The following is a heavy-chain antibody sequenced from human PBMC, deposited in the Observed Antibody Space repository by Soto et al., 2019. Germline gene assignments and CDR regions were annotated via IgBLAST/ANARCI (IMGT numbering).Heavy chain of an antibody. Sequence: QVQLVQSGAEVKKPGASVKVSCKVSGYTLTELSMHWVRQAPGKGLEWMGGFDPEDGETIYAQKFQGRVTMPEDTSTDTAYMELSSLRSEDTAVYYCATGEFNWNYWSYWGQGTLVTVSS. V-gene: IGHV1-24*01. CDR3: ATGEFNWNYWSY. CDR1: GYTLTELS. J-gene: IGHJ4*02. CDR2: FDPEDGET. D-gene: IGHD1-7*01.